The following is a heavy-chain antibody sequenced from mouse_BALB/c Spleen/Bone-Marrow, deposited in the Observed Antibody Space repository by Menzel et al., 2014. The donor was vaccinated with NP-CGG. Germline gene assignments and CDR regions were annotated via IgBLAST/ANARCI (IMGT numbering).Heavy chain of an antibody. J-gene: IGHJ4*01. D-gene: IGHD2-4*01. CDR3: ARGDDYLYYAMDY. CDR2: IDPYNGGN. V-gene: IGHV1S135*01. Sequence: VHVKQSGPELVKPGASVKVSCKASGYSFTDYNMYWVRQSHGKSLEWIGYIDPYNGGNTYNQKFKDKATLTVDKSSSTAFMHLDSLTSEDSAVYYCARGDDYLYYAMDYWGQGTSVTVSS. CDR1: GYSFTDYN.